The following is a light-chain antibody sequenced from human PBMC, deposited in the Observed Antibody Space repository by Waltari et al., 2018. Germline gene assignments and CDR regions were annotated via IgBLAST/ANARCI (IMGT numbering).Light chain of an antibody. CDR2: AVS. CDR1: QDISSY. V-gene: IGKV1-33*01. CDR3: QQYEDVPYT. Sequence: DIQMTQSPSSLSASVGDRVTITCQASQDISSYLNWYQQRPGKAPKLLIYAVSNLESGGPSRFSGGGSGTDFSFTISSLQSEDIATYYCQQYEDVPYTFGQGTKLMIK. J-gene: IGKJ2*01.